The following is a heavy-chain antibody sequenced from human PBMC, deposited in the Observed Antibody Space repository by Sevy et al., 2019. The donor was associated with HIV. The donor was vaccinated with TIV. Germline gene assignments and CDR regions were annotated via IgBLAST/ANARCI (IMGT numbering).Heavy chain of an antibody. CDR2: INHSGST. D-gene: IGHD2-15*01. CDR3: ARARGYCSGGSCYSVVRSGFHDY. Sequence: SETLSLTCAVYGGSFSGYYWSWIRQPPGKGLEWIGEINHSGSTNYNPSLKSRVTISVDTSKNQFSLKLSSVTAADTAVFYCARARGYCSGGSCYSVVRSGFHDYWGQGTLVTVSS. V-gene: IGHV4-34*01. CDR1: GGSFSGYY. J-gene: IGHJ4*02.